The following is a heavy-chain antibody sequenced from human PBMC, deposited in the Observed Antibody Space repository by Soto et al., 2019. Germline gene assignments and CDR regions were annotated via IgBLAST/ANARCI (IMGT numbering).Heavy chain of an antibody. CDR2: MNPNSGNT. CDR1: GYTFTSYD. D-gene: IGHD3-22*01. J-gene: IGHJ6*02. V-gene: IGHV1-8*01. Sequence: GASVKVSCKASGYTFTSYDINWVRQATGQGLEWMGWMNPNSGNTGYAQKFQGRVTMTGNTSISTAYMELSSLRSEDTAVYYCARGLGDSSGYYIHYYYGMDVWGQGTTVTVS. CDR3: ARGLGDSSGYYIHYYYGMDV.